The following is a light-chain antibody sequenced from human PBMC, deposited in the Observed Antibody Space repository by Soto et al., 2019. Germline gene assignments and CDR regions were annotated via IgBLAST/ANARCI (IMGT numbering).Light chain of an antibody. CDR1: QGIGNY. CDR3: QTYTSAPPS. V-gene: IGKV1-27*01. CDR2: AAS. J-gene: IGKJ1*01. Sequence: DIQMTQSPSSLSASVGDRVTITCRASQGIGNYLAWYQQKPGKVPKLLIYAASTLQSGVPSRFSGSGSGTDFTLTISSLQPEDVATYYCQTYTSAPPSFGQGTKVDIK.